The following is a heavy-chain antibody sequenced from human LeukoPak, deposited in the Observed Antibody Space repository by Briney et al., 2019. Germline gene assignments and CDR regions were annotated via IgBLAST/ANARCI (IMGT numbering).Heavy chain of an antibody. CDR2: ISAYNGNT. Sequence: GASVKVSCKASGYTFTSYGISWVRQAPGQGLEWMGWISAYNGNTNYAQKLQGRVTMTTDTSTSTAYMELRSLRSDDTAVYYCARVPRNYYDSSGYPSHWGQGTLVTVSS. V-gene: IGHV1-18*01. J-gene: IGHJ4*02. D-gene: IGHD3-22*01. CDR3: ARVPRNYYDSSGYPSH. CDR1: GYTFTSYG.